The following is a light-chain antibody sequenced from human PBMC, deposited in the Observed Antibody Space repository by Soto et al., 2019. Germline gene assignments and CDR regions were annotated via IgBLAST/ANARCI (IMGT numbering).Light chain of an antibody. CDR2: QNS. J-gene: IGLJ1*01. CDR3: QAWDSSTGV. Sequence: SYELTQPPSVSVSPGQTSSITCSGDNLGDKDVCWYQQKPGQSPVLVIYQNSRRPSGIPERFSGSKSGNTATLTISGTQALDEADYSCQAWDSSTGVFGTGTKVPVL. CDR1: NLGDKD. V-gene: IGLV3-1*01.